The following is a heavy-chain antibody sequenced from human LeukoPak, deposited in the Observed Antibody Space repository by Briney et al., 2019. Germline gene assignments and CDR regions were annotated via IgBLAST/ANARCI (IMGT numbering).Heavy chain of an antibody. V-gene: IGHV3-23*01. D-gene: IGHD3-16*01. CDR2: IGGRGTST. CDR3: GKEGGA. CDR1: GFTFSRFT. Sequence: PGGSVRLSCAASGFTFSRFTMTWVRQAPGKGLEWVSAIGGRGTSTYYADSLQGRFTIVRDNSKDMVYLQMNSLKVEDTAIYYCGKEGGAWGQGTQVTVSS. J-gene: IGHJ5*02.